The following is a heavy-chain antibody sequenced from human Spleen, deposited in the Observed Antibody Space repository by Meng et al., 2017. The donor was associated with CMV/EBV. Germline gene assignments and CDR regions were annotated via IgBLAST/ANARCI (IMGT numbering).Heavy chain of an antibody. CDR3: ARSGLVIVGATGGDY. D-gene: IGHD1-26*01. J-gene: IGHJ4*02. CDR2: IKQDGSEK. CDR1: GFTFSSYW. Sequence: SLKISCAASGFTFSSYWMDWVRQAPGKGLEWVANIKQDGSEKYYVDSAKGRFTISRDNAKNSLYLQMNSLRAEDTAVYYCARSGLVIVGATGGDYWGQGTLVTVSS. V-gene: IGHV3-7*01.